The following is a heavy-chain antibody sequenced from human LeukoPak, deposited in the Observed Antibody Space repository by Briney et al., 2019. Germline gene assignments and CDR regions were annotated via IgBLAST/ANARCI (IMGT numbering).Heavy chain of an antibody. CDR2: IIPTFGTA. Sequence: SVKVSCKASGGTFSSYAISWVRQAPGQGLEWMGGIIPTFGTANYGQKFQGGVTITTDESTSTAYMELSSLRSEDTAVYYCARGIITGTRNGAFDIWGQGTMVTVSS. D-gene: IGHD1-20*01. CDR1: GGTFSSYA. V-gene: IGHV1-69*05. J-gene: IGHJ3*02. CDR3: ARGIITGTRNGAFDI.